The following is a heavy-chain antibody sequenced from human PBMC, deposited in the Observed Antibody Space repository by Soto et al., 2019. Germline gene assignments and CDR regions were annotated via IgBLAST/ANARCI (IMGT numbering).Heavy chain of an antibody. J-gene: IGHJ4*02. CDR2: IKYDESLE. V-gene: IGHV3-7*01. CDR1: GFTFSTYW. CDR3: ASHSGYDMIFHY. D-gene: IGHD5-12*01. Sequence: EVQLVESGGGLVQPGGSLRLSCAASGFTFSTYWMSWVRQAPGKGPEWVANIKYDESLEYYVDSVKGRFTISRDNTKNLLFLQMNNLRAEDTAVYYCASHSGYDMIFHYWGQGTLVTVSS.